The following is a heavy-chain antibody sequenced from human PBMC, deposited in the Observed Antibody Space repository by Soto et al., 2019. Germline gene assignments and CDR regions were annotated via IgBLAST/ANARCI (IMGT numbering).Heavy chain of an antibody. J-gene: IGHJ3*02. V-gene: IGHV4-30-4*01. CDR1: GGSISSGDYY. Sequence: QVQLQESGPGLVKPSQTLSLTCTVSGGSISSGDYYWSWIRQPPGKGLEWIGYIYYSGSTYYNPSLESRVNISVDTSKSRFSLKLSSVTAADTAVYYCARAVIIGWVGAFDIWGQGTMVTVSS. CDR2: IYYSGST. D-gene: IGHD3-10*01. CDR3: ARAVIIGWVGAFDI.